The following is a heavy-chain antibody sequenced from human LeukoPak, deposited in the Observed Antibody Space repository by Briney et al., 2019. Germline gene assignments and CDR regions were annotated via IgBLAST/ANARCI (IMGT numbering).Heavy chain of an antibody. V-gene: IGHV3-30*04. Sequence: GGSLRLSCAASGFTFRTHTMSWVRQAPGKGLEWVATIPFDENPKFYVDSLKGRFTISRDNSKNTVYLQMNSLRAEDTAVYYCARDRWPIAGENYYGMDVWSQGTTVTVSS. J-gene: IGHJ6*02. D-gene: IGHD3-16*01. CDR1: GFTFRTHT. CDR2: IPFDENPK. CDR3: ARDRWPIAGENYYGMDV.